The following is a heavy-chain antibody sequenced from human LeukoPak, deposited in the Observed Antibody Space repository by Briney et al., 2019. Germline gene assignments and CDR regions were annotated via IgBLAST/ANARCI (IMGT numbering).Heavy chain of an antibody. CDR3: ARAPRCSGGSCYSPGDNWFDP. CDR1: GYTFTGYY. CDR2: INPNSGGT. V-gene: IGHV1-2*02. J-gene: IGHJ5*02. Sequence: ASVKVSCKASGYTFTGYYMHWVRQAPGQGLEWMGWINPNSGGTNYARKFQGRVTMTRDTSISTAYMELSRLRSDDTAVYYCARAPRCSGGSCYSPGDNWFDPWGQGTLVTVSS. D-gene: IGHD2-15*01.